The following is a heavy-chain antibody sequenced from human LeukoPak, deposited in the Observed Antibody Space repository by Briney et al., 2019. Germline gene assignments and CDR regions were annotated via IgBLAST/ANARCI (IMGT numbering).Heavy chain of an antibody. D-gene: IGHD3-22*01. CDR1: GGSISSYY. V-gene: IGHV4-59*08. Sequence: PSETLSLTCTVSGGSISSYYWSWIRQPPGKGLEWIGYIYYSGSTNYNPSLKSRVTISVDTSKNQLSLKLSSVTAADTAVYYCATLQSSGYDYSDYWGQGILVTVSS. CDR2: IYYSGST. J-gene: IGHJ4*02. CDR3: ATLQSSGYDYSDY.